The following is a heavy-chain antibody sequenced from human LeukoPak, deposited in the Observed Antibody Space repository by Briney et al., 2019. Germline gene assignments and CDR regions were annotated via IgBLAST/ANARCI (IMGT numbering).Heavy chain of an antibody. CDR3: ARGFGEWEHLDS. CDR1: GFTFSSYA. V-gene: IGHV3-23*01. Sequence: GGSLRLSCAASGFTFSSYAMSWVRQAPGKGLEWVSAISGSGGSTYYADSVKGRFTISRDNSKNTLYLQMNSLRAEDTAVYYCARGFGEWEHLDSWGQGTLVTVSS. J-gene: IGHJ4*02. CDR2: ISGSGGST. D-gene: IGHD1-26*01.